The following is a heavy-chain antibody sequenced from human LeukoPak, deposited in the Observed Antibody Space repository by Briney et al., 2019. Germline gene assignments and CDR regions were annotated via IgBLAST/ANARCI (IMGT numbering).Heavy chain of an antibody. CDR2: FDPEDGET. CDR1: GYTLTELS. J-gene: IGHJ4*02. CDR3: ATVYGRFLEWSDYFDY. V-gene: IGHV1-24*01. D-gene: IGHD3-3*01. Sequence: ASVKVSCKVSGYTLTELSMHWVRQAPGKGLEWMGGFDPEDGETIYAQKFQGRVTMTEDTSTDTAYMELSSLRSEDTAVYYCATVYGRFLEWSDYFDYWGQGTLVTVSS.